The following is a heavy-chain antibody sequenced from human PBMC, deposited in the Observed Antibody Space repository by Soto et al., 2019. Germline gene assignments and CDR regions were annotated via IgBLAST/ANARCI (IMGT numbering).Heavy chain of an antibody. V-gene: IGHV3-30*18. J-gene: IGHJ5*02. CDR1: GFTFSSYG. CDR3: AKDQGPSGSLDP. CDR2: ISYDGSNK. D-gene: IGHD1-26*01. Sequence: LRLSCAASGFTFSSYGMHWVRQAPGKGLEWVAVISYDGSNKYYADSVKGRFTISRDNSKNTLYLQMNSLRAEDTAVYYCAKDQGPSGSLDPWGQGTLVTVSS.